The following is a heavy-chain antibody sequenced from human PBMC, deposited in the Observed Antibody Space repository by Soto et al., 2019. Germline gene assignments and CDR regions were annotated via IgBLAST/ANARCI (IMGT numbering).Heavy chain of an antibody. V-gene: IGHV3-73*01. D-gene: IGHD3-9*01. J-gene: IGHJ4*02. CDR2: IGSRGETYAT. CDR1: GFTCVASA. Sequence: PVGSHRLSSTASGFTCVASALRWARQASGKGLEWLGRIGSRGETYATTYAASVKGRFTISRDDSKKTAYLQMNSLESEDTAVYYCSRDDSDWFFNWGRGTLVTISS. CDR3: SRDDSDWFFN.